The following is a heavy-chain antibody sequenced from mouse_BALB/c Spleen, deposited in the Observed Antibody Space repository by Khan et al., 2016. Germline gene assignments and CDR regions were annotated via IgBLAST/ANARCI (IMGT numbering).Heavy chain of an antibody. CDR2: INPNTGET. Sequence: QIQLVQSGPELKKPGETVKISCKASGYTFTNFGINWVRQAPGKGLEWMAWINPNTGETTYADDFKGRFAFSLETSSSTAYLQINNLKNEDTATDVCARGSTTVIATGRHYWGQGTTLTVSS. CDR1: GYTFTNFG. D-gene: IGHD1-1*01. J-gene: IGHJ2*01. CDR3: ARGSTTVIATGRHY. V-gene: IGHV9-3-1*01.